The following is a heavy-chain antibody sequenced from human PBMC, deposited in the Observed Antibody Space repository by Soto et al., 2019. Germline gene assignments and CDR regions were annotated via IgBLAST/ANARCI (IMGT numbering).Heavy chain of an antibody. Sequence: ASVKVSCKAYGYTFTSYAMHWVRQAPGQRLEWMGWINAGNGNTKYSQKFQGRVTITRDTSASTAYMELSSLRSEDTAVYYCARERESSIAARRIDYWGQGTLVTVSS. CDR2: INAGNGNT. CDR3: ARERESSIAARRIDY. J-gene: IGHJ4*02. CDR1: GYTFTSYA. V-gene: IGHV1-3*01. D-gene: IGHD6-6*01.